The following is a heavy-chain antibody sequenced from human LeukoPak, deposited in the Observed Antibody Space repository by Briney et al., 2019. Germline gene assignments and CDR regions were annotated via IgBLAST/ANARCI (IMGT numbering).Heavy chain of an antibody. V-gene: IGHV1-46*01. Sequence: ASVKVSCKASGYTFTSYYMHWVRQAPAQGLAWMGIINPSGGGTTYAQKFQGRVTMTRDTSTSTVYMELSSLRSEDTAVYHCAREGLVAAVAFDIWGQGTMVTVSS. CDR1: GYTFTSYY. CDR2: INPSGGGT. J-gene: IGHJ3*02. CDR3: AREGLVAAVAFDI. D-gene: IGHD2-2*01.